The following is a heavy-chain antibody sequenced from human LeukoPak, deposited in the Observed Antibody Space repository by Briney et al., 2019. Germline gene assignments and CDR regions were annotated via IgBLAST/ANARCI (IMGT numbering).Heavy chain of an antibody. Sequence: PSAPLSLTCTVSGGSISSGSYYWSWIRQPAGQGLEWIGRIYTSGSTNYNPSLKSRVTISVDTSKNQFSLKLSSVTAADTAVYYCARAPYWGSSHFDYWGQGTLVTVSS. D-gene: IGHD3-16*01. J-gene: IGHJ4*02. CDR3: ARAPYWGSSHFDY. V-gene: IGHV4-61*02. CDR2: IYTSGST. CDR1: GGSISSGSYY.